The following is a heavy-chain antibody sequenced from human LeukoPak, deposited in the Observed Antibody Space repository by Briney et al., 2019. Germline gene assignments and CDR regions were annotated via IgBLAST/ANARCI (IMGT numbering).Heavy chain of an antibody. CDR1: GFTFDDYA. D-gene: IGHD1-26*01. CDR2: ISWNSGSI. V-gene: IGHV3-9*01. CDR3: AKDMKELPGYYFDY. J-gene: IGHJ4*02. Sequence: GGSLRLSCAASGFTFDDYAMHWVRQAPGKGLEWVSGISWNSGSIGYADSVKGRFTISRDNAKNSLYLQMNSLRAEDTAFYYCAKDMKELPGYYFDYWGQGTLVTVSS.